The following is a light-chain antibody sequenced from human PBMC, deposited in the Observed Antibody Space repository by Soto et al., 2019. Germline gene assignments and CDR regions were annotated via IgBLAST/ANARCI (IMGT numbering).Light chain of an antibody. CDR1: SSNIGNNA. CDR3: AAWDDSLNGPV. J-gene: IGLJ3*02. V-gene: IGLV1-36*01. Sequence: QSVLTQPPSVSEAPGQRVTISCSGSSSNIGNNAVNWYQQVPGKAPKLLIYYDDVLTSGVSARFSGSKSGTSASLAISGLQSEDEADYFCAAWDDSLNGPVFGGGTRLTVL. CDR2: YDD.